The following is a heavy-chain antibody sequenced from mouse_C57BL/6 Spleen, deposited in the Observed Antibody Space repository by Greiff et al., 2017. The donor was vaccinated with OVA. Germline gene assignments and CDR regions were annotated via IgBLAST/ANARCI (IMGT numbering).Heavy chain of an antibody. D-gene: IGHD3-2*02. V-gene: IGHV1-26*01. J-gene: IGHJ4*01. CDR2: INPNNGGT. CDR1: GYTFTDYY. Sequence: EVQLQQSGPELVKPGASVKISCKASGYTFTDYYMNWVKQSHGKSLEWIGDINPNNGGTSYNQKFKGKATLTVDKSSSTAYMELRSLTSEDSAVYYCARRTAQAPPTPLDYWGQGTSVTVSS. CDR3: ARRTAQAPPTPLDY.